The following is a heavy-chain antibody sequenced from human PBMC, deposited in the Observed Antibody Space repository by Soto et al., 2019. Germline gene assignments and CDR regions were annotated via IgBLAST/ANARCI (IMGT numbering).Heavy chain of an antibody. CDR3: VKDGGGYPATAPH. CDR1: GITISNYP. D-gene: IGHD3-22*01. Sequence: EVQLLESGGGLVQPGGSLRLSCAASGITISNYPMSWVRQAPGKGLDWVSGISGSGDRTYYADSAKGRFTISKDISRNSLSLQLDSLGVEDTAVYFCVKDGGGYPATAPHWGQVALVTVSS. J-gene: IGHJ4*02. V-gene: IGHV3-23*01. CDR2: ISGSGDRT.